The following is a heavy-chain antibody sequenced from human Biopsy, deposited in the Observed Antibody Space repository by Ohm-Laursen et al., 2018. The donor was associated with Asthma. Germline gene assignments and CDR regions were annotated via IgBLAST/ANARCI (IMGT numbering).Heavy chain of an antibody. V-gene: IGHV4-59*06. J-gene: IGHJ5*02. CDR2: VYYSGST. Sequence: PSQTLSLTWTVSGGSINNFYWSWIRQPPGKGLESIGHVYYSGSTYYNPSLKSRVSISLDTSKNQFSLSLTSVTAADTAVYHCARTTYGHDGFDPWGQGTLVTVSS. CDR1: GGSINNFY. D-gene: IGHD1-7*01. CDR3: ARTTYGHDGFDP.